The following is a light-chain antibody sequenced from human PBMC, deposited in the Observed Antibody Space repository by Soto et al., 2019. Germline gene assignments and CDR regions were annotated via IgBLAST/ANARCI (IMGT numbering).Light chain of an antibody. CDR2: SND. V-gene: IGLV1-44*01. CDR1: SSNIGGNA. Sequence: QSVLTQPPSASATPGQRVTISCSGSSSNIGGNAVDWYQQLPRTAPKLLIHSNDQRPSGVPDRFSGSKSGTSASLAISGLQSEDEADYYCAAWDDSLNGRVFGGGTKLTVL. J-gene: IGLJ3*02. CDR3: AAWDDSLNGRV.